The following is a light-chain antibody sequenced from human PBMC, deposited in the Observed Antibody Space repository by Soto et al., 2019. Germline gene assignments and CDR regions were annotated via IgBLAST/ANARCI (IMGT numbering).Light chain of an antibody. CDR1: QSVSGN. J-gene: IGKJ5*01. V-gene: IGKV3-15*01. CDR3: QQYNNWPPIT. CDR2: GAS. Sequence: EIVMTQSPAPLSVSPGERATLSCRASQSVSGNLAWYQQIPGQAPRLLIYGASIMDTGIPARFSGSGSGTEFTLTISSLQSEDFAVYYCQQYNNWPPITVGQGTRLEIK.